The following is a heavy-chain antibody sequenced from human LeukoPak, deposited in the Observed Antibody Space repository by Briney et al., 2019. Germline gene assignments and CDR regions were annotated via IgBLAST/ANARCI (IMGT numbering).Heavy chain of an antibody. V-gene: IGHV3-53*01. CDR2: IYSGGST. CDR1: GFTVSSYY. Sequence: GGSLRLSCAASGFTVSSYYMSWVRQAPGKGLEWVSTIYSGGSTFYADSVKGRFTISRGKSKNTLYLQMNSLRAEDTAVYYCARDPLVPGVYIDYWGQGTLVTVSS. D-gene: IGHD2-2*01. CDR3: ARDPLVPGVYIDY. J-gene: IGHJ4*02.